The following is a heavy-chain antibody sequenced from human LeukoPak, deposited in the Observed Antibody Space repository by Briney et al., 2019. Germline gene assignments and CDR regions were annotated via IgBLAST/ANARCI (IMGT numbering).Heavy chain of an antibody. V-gene: IGHV1-8*01. CDR3: PRAQGGSGPYYFDY. CDR2: MNPNSGNT. J-gene: IGHJ4*02. D-gene: IGHD1-26*01. Sequence: ASVTVSFMSSVYTFIRYEINWVRQATGKGLARMGCMNPNSGNTGYAQKFQGRVTITRNTSISKAYMDLSSLTSEDRAVPFCPRAQGGSGPYYFDYWGQGTLVTVSS. CDR1: VYTFIRYE.